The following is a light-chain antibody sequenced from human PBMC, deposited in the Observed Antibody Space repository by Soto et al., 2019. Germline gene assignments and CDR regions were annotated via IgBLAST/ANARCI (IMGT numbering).Light chain of an antibody. CDR1: SSDVGSYNL. CDR2: EGS. J-gene: IGLJ3*02. Sequence: QSALTQPASVSGSPGQSITISCTGTSSDVGSYNLVSWYQQHPGKAPKLMIYEGSKRPSGVSNRFSGSKSGNTASLTISGLQAEDEADYYCQTWGTGIRVFGGGTKVTVL. CDR3: QTWGTGIRV. V-gene: IGLV2-23*01.